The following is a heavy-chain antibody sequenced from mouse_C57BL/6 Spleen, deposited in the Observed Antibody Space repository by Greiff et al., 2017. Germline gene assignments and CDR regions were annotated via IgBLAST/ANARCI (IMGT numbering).Heavy chain of an antibody. Sequence: EVQGVESGGGLVKPGGSLKLSCAASGFTFSSYAMSWVRQTPEKRLEWVATISDGGSYTYYPDNVKGRFTISRDNAKSNVYLQRSHLKAEDTAMYYCARVGSSYNFDYWGQGTTLTVSS. CDR3: ARVGSSYNFDY. CDR1: GFTFSSYA. J-gene: IGHJ2*01. V-gene: IGHV5-4*01. CDR2: ISDGGSYT. D-gene: IGHD1-1*01.